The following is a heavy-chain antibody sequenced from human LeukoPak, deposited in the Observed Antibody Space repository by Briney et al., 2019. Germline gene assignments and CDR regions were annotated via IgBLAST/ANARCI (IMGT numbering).Heavy chain of an antibody. J-gene: IGHJ4*02. CDR3: ARERTTIVTGTTIGAY. V-gene: IGHV3-48*03. Sequence: PGGSLRLSCSASGFTFSSYEMNWVRQAPGKGLEWISYITGSGDTIYYADSVKGRFTISRDNAKNSLFLQMNSLTADDTAVYYCARERTTIVTGTTIGAYWGQGTLVTASS. CDR2: ITGSGDTI. CDR1: GFTFSSYE. D-gene: IGHD2/OR15-2a*01.